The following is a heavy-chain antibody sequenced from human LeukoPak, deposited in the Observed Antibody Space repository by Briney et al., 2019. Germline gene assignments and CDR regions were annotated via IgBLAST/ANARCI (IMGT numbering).Heavy chain of an antibody. CDR1: GDSISTSGYY. V-gene: IGHV4-39*01. CDR2: IYYIADT. Sequence: SETLSLTRTVSGDSISTSGYYYAWLRQPRGKGLEWFGNIYYIADTWYNPSLKSRVTMSVYMSKNQFSLRLSSVTAEDTAMYYCTRHVAGATWFDPWGQGTQVTVSS. D-gene: IGHD1-26*01. CDR3: TRHVAGATWFDP. J-gene: IGHJ5*02.